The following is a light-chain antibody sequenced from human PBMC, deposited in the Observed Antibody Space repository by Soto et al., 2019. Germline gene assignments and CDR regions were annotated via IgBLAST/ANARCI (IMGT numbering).Light chain of an antibody. CDR3: QQLTSYPRT. CDR2: AAS. J-gene: IGKJ3*01. Sequence: IQLTQSPSFLSASVGDRVRITCRASQGISSYIAWYQQKPGKAPKLLIYAASTLQSGDPSRFSGSGSGTDFTLTISSLQPEDFATYYCQQLTSYPRTFGPGTKVDIK. CDR1: QGISSY. V-gene: IGKV1-9*01.